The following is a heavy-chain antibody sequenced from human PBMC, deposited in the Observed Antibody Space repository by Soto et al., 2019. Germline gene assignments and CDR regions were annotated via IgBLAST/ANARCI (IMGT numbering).Heavy chain of an antibody. D-gene: IGHD3-16*01. CDR2: MNAKSGDT. J-gene: IGHJ6*02. Sequence: HAHLEQSGAEVKRPGASVKVSCNASGYTVIDFDINWLRQASGQGPEWMGWMNAKSGDTFFAQRFQGKFNMTWDTSLITSYMELGRLTSDDTAMYYCARGNTFNYAGFYVWGQGTTVAVSS. CDR3: ARGNTFNYAGFYV. CDR1: GYTVIDFD. V-gene: IGHV1-8*01.